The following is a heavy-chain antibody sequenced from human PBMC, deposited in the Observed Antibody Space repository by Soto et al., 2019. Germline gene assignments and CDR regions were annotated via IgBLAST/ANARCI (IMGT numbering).Heavy chain of an antibody. CDR1: ACTFTRYG. Sequence: GAAVKVACKACACTFTRYGISWVRQAPGQGLEWMGWISAYNGNTNYAQKLQGRVTMTTDTSTSTAYMELRSLRSDDTAVYYCARDRDYSSSWYTSFYYYYYGMDVWGQGTTVTVSS. J-gene: IGHJ6*02. D-gene: IGHD6-13*01. CDR2: ISAYNGNT. V-gene: IGHV1-18*04. CDR3: ARDRDYSSSWYTSFYYYYYGMDV.